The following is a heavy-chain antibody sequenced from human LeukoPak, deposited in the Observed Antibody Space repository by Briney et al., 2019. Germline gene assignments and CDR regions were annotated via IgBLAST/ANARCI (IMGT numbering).Heavy chain of an antibody. CDR2: IYHSGST. CDR1: GYSISSGYY. D-gene: IGHD2-2*01. V-gene: IGHV4-38-2*01. J-gene: IGHJ4*02. Sequence: PSETLSLTCAVSGYSISSGYYWGWIRQPPGKGLEWIGSIYHSGSTYYNPSLKSRVTISVDTSKYQFSLKLSSVTAADTAVYYCARGDLPTIVVVPAAIGYWGQGTLVTVSS. CDR3: ARGDLPTIVVVPAAIGY.